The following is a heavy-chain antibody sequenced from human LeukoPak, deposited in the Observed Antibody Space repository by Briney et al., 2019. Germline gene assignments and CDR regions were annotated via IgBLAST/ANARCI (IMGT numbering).Heavy chain of an antibody. CDR3: AGHHPRNTVDF. D-gene: IGHD2-8*02. Sequence: SETRSLTCTVSGGSISSYYWSWIRQPPGKGLEWIAYISDIGSINYNPSLKSRVTISLDTSKNQFSLKLSSVTAADTAVYYCAGHHPRNTVDFWGQGTLVTVSS. CDR1: GGSISSYY. J-gene: IGHJ4*02. V-gene: IGHV4-59*08. CDR2: ISDIGSI.